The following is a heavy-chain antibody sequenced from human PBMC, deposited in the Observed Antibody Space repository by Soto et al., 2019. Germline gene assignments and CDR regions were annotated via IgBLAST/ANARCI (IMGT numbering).Heavy chain of an antibody. CDR2: ISGSGDST. CDR3: AGGGPGSDLGY. J-gene: IGHJ4*02. CDR1: GFTFSSYA. V-gene: IGHV3-23*01. Sequence: EVQLLDSGGGLVQPGGSLRLSCAASGFTFSSYAMNWVRQAPGKGLEWVSVISGSGDSTYYADSVKGRFTISRDNSQNPRFLQMNRLRTEETAVYYFAGGGPGSDLGYWGQGTLVTVSS. D-gene: IGHD3-10*01.